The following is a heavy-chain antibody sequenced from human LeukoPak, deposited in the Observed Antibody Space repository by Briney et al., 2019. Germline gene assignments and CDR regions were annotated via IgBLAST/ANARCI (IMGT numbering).Heavy chain of an antibody. CDR1: GGSISSTSYY. D-gene: IGHD3-10*01. CDR3: GRGRGFDVFDI. Sequence: SETLSLTCTVSGGSISSTSYYWAWIRQPPGKGLEWIGNIYYVGNTYYNPSLKSRVTMSIDTSKNEFSLKLISVTAADTAVYYCGRGRGFDVFDIWGQGTMVTVSS. J-gene: IGHJ3*02. V-gene: IGHV4-39*07. CDR2: IYYVGNT.